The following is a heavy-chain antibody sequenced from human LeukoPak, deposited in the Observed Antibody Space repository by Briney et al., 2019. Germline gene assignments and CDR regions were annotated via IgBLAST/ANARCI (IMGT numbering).Heavy chain of an antibody. CDR2: INPNSGGT. V-gene: IGHV1-2*02. D-gene: IGHD6-13*01. Sequence: ASVTLSFKASGYTFTGYYMHWVRQSPGQGQEWMGWINPNSGGTNYAHYFQGRVSMTRDTSISTAYMELSRLRSDDTAVYYCAREIAAATYYYYGIDVWGQGTPVTVSS. J-gene: IGHJ6*02. CDR3: AREIAAATYYYYGIDV. CDR1: GYTFTGYY.